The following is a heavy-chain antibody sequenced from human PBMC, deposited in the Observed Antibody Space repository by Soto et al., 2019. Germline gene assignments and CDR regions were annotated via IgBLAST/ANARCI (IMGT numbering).Heavy chain of an antibody. D-gene: IGHD3-10*01. CDR2: TIPIFDTP. CDR3: ARDREYGSGTKYNWFDS. Sequence: ASVKVSCKASGGTFGNYGISWLRQAPGQGLEWMGGTIPIFDTPHYAQKFRDRVTITADATSTAYMELTSLTSEDTATYYCARDREYGSGTKYNWFDSWGQGTLVTVSS. CDR1: GGTFGNYG. J-gene: IGHJ5*01. V-gene: IGHV1-69*13.